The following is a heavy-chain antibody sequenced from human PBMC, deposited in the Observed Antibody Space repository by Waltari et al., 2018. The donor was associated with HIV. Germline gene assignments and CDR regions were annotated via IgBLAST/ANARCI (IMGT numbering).Heavy chain of an antibody. Sequence: QVQLVESGGGLVKPGGSLRLSCAASGFTFSDYYISWIRQAPGRGLGWFSLIKSRGSTIYYADSVKGRFPISRDNAKNSLYLQMNSLRAEDTAVYYCAGVNKGTYDFWGGGGDGFWGQGTLVTVSS. D-gene: IGHD3-3*01. V-gene: IGHV3-11*01. J-gene: IGHJ4*02. CDR1: GFTFSDYY. CDR2: IKSRGSTI. CDR3: AGVNKGTYDFWGGGGDGF.